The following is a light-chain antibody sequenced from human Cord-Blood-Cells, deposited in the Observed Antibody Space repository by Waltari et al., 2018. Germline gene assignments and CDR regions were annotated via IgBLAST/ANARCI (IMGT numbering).Light chain of an antibody. J-gene: IGKJ2*01. V-gene: IGKV4-1*01. Sequence: EIVMTPSPDSLAVSLGESATINCKSSQSVLYSSNNKNYLDWYQQKPGQPPKLLIYWASTRESGVPDRFSGSGSGTDFTLTISSLQAEDVAVYYCQQYYSTPYTFGQGTKLEIK. CDR2: WAS. CDR3: QQYYSTPYT. CDR1: QSVLYSSNNKNY.